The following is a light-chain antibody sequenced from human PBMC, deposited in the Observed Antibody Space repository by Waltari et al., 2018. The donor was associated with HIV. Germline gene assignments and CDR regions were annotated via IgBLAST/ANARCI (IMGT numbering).Light chain of an antibody. CDR3: QQYYGKFWT. Sequence: DIVMTQFPNSLAVSLGERATMRCRSSQSVFYSPSNKNFLSWYQQKSGQPPRLLIYWASTRENVVPDRFTGSGSGADFTLTISNLQPEDVATYYCQQYYGKFWTFGQGTKVEV. V-gene: IGKV4-1*01. J-gene: IGKJ1*01. CDR1: QSVFYSPSNKNF. CDR2: WAS.